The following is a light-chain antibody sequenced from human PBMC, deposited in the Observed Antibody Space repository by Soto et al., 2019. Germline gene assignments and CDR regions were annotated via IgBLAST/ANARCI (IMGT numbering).Light chain of an antibody. CDR1: QGIRNY. CDR2: AAS. CDR3: QKYNSAPLT. Sequence: DIQMTQSPSSLSASVGDRVTITCRASQGIRNYLAWSQQKPGKVPKLLIYAASTLQSGVPSRYSGSRSGTDFTLTISSLQPEDVATYYCQKYNSAPLTFGGGTKVEIK. V-gene: IGKV1-27*01. J-gene: IGKJ4*01.